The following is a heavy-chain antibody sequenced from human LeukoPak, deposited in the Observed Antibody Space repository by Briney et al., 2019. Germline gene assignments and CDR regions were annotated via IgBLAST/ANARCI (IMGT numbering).Heavy chain of an antibody. Sequence: SETLSLTCTVSGGSISTISSSTYYWGWIRQAPGKGLVWIGSLYYGENSHYNPSLKSRATLSVDTSNNQFSLKLTSVTAADAAVYFCARQLPTAAADTRGYFDYWGQGTVVTVSS. CDR3: ARQLPTAAADTRGYFDY. D-gene: IGHD6-25*01. CDR2: LYYGENS. V-gene: IGHV4-39*01. J-gene: IGHJ4*02. CDR1: GGSISTISSSTYY.